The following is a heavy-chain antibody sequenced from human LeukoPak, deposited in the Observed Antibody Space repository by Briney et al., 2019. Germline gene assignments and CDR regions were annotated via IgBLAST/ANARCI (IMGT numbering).Heavy chain of an antibody. J-gene: IGHJ6*03. CDR3: ARIAAVTTGNYYYYYMDV. CDR1: DGSFSGYY. V-gene: IGHV4-34*01. D-gene: IGHD4-17*01. CDR2: INHSGST. Sequence: SETLSLTCAVYDGSFSGYYWSWIRQPPGKGLGWIGEINHSGSTNYNPSLKSRVTISVDTSKNQFSLKLSSVTAADTAVYYCARIAAVTTGNYYYYYMDVWGKGTTVTVSS.